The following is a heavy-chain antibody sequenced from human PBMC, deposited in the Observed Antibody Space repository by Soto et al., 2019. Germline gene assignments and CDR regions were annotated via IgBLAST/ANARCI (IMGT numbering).Heavy chain of an antibody. CDR1: GFTFSSYA. CDR2: ISGSGGST. V-gene: IGHV3-23*01. D-gene: IGHD3-10*01. Sequence: GGSLRLSCAASGFTFSSYAMSWVRQAPGKGLEWVSAISGSGGSTYYADSVKGRFTISRDNSKNTLYLQMNSLRAEDTAVYYCAKDYGPVRRTMVRGVITGPDYYYGMDVWGQGTTVTVSS. CDR3: AKDYGPVRRTMVRGVITGPDYYYGMDV. J-gene: IGHJ6*02.